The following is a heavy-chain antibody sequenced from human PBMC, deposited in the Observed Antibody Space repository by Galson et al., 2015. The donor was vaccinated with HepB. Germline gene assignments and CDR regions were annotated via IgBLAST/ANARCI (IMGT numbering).Heavy chain of an antibody. CDR2: ISYDGSNK. J-gene: IGHJ1*01. D-gene: IGHD2-15*01. CDR3: AKDIVGCSGGSCWYFQH. V-gene: IGHV3-30*18. CDR1: GFTFSSYG. Sequence: SLRLSCAASGFTFSSYGMHWVRQAPGKGLEWVAVISYDGSNKYYADSVKGRFTISRDNSKNTLYLQMNSLRAEDTAVYYCAKDIVGCSGGSCWYFQHWGQGTLVTVSS.